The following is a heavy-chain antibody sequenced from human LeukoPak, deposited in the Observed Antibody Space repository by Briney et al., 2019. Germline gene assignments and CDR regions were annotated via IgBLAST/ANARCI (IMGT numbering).Heavy chain of an antibody. CDR1: GGSISSGGYY. CDR2: IYYSGST. CDR3: ARDLSGFLFDY. D-gene: IGHD2/OR15-2a*01. V-gene: IGHV4-31*03. J-gene: IGHJ4*02. Sequence: SETLSLTCTVSGGSISSGGYYWSWIRLHPGKGLEWIGYIYYSGSTYYNPSLKSRVTISVDTSKNQFSLKLSSVTAADTAVYYCARDLSGFLFDYWGQGTLATVSS.